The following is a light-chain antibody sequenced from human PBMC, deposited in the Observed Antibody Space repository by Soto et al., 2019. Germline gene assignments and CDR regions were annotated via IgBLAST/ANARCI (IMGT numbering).Light chain of an antibody. CDR2: EVT. J-gene: IGLJ1*01. CDR1: SSAIGGYNY. CDR3: SSYTSTSTLV. Sequence: QSALTQPASVSGSPGQSITLSCTGTSSAIGGYNYVSWYQQHPGKAPKLMIYEVTNRPSGVSTRFSGSKSGNSASLTISGRQTEDEADYYCSSYTSTSTLVFGTGTKVTVL. V-gene: IGLV2-14*01.